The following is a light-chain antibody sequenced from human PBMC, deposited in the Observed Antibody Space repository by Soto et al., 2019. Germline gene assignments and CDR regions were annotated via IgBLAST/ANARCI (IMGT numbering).Light chain of an antibody. V-gene: IGLV2-11*01. CDR2: DVT. Sequence: QSALTQPHSVSGSPGQSVTISCTGTSSDVGGYSYVSWYQQHPGKVPQLIIYDVTERPSGVPDRFSGSKSGNTASLTISGLQAEDEADYYCCSYTGSYSYVFGIGTKDTVL. CDR3: CSYTGSYSYV. J-gene: IGLJ1*01. CDR1: SSDVGGYSY.